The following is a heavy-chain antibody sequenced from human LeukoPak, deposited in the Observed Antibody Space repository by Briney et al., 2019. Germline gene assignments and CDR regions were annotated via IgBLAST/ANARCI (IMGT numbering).Heavy chain of an antibody. CDR3: ARESGDVARITAGGYDY. Sequence: ASVKVSCKASGYTFTGSYMHWVRQAPGQGLEWMGRINPNSGGTNYAQKFQGRVTMTRDTSISTAYMELSRLRSGDTAVYYCARESGDVARITAGGYDYWGQGTLVTVSS. D-gene: IGHD2-21*02. CDR2: INPNSGGT. CDR1: GYTFTGSY. V-gene: IGHV1-2*06. J-gene: IGHJ4*02.